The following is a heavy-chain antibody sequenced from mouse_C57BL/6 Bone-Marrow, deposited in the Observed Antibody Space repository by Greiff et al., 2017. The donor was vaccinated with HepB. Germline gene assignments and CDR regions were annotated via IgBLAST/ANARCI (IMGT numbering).Heavy chain of an antibody. CDR1: GYSITSGYY. D-gene: IGHD1-1*01. Sequence: EVKLMESGPGLVKPSQSLSLTCSVTGYSITSGYYWNWIRQFPGNKLEWMGYINYDGSNNYNPSLKNRISITRDTTKNQFFLKLHSVTTEDTATYYCAREGNYGSSYGFAYWGQGTLVTVSA. J-gene: IGHJ3*01. CDR3: AREGNYGSSYGFAY. CDR2: INYDGSN. V-gene: IGHV3-6*01.